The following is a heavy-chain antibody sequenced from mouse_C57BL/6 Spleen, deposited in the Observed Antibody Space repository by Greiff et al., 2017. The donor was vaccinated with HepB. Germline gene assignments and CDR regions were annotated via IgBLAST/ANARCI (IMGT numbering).Heavy chain of an antibody. V-gene: IGHV1-64*01. D-gene: IGHD1-1*01. CDR2: IHPNSGST. CDR3: ARSGTTVVATPFTY. J-gene: IGHJ3*01. Sequence: QVQLQQPGAELVKPGASVKLSCKASGYTFTSYWMHWVKQRPGQGLEWIGMIHPNSGSTNYNEKFKSKATLTVDKSSSTAYMQLSSLTSEDSAVYYCARSGTTVVATPFTYWGQGTLVTVSA. CDR1: GYTFTSYW.